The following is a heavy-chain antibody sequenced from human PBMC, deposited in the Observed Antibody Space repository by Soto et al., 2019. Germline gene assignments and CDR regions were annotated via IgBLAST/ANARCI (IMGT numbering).Heavy chain of an antibody. D-gene: IGHD5-12*01. CDR2: ISYDGSNK. V-gene: IGHV3-30*18. CDR3: AKEASGYDSPYYSDY. J-gene: IGHJ4*02. Sequence: QVQLVESGGGVVQPGRSLRLSCAASGFTFSSYGMHWVRQAPGKGLEWVAVISYDGSNKYYADSVKGRFTISRDNSKNTLDRQMNSLRAEDTAVDYCAKEASGYDSPYYSDYWGQGTLVTVSS. CDR1: GFTFSSYG.